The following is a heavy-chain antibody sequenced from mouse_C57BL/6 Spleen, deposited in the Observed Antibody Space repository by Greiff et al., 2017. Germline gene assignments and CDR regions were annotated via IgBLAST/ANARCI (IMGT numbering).Heavy chain of an antibody. CDR3: ARKGGYYDYDDAMDY. Sequence: VKLQESGPGLVQPSQSLSITCTVSGFSLTSYGVHWVRQSPGKGLEWLGVIWSGGSTDSNAAFISRLSISKDNSKSQVFFKMISLQADDTAIYYCARKGGYYDYDDAMDYWGQGTSVTVSS. D-gene: IGHD2-4*01. V-gene: IGHV2-2*01. CDR1: GFSLTSYG. CDR2: IWSGGST. J-gene: IGHJ4*01.